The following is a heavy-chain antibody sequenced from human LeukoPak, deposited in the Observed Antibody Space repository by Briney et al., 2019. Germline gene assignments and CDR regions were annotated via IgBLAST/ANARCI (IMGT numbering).Heavy chain of an antibody. J-gene: IGHJ4*02. Sequence: ASVKVSCKASGYTFTGYYMHWVRQAPGQGLEWMGWINPNSGGTNYAQKFQGRVTMTRDTSISTAYMELSRLRSDDTAVYYCAGECDYYGSGSYRLYYFDYWGQGTLVTVSS. CDR1: GYTFTGYY. CDR2: INPNSGGT. D-gene: IGHD3-10*01. V-gene: IGHV1-2*02. CDR3: AGECDYYGSGSYRLYYFDY.